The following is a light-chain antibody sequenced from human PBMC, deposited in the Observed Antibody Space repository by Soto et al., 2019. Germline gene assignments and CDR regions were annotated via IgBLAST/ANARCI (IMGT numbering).Light chain of an antibody. V-gene: IGKV1-5*01. CDR1: QSIRSW. CDR3: QQYDSYPWT. CDR2: DAS. Sequence: DVQITQSPSALSASVGDRVTITCRASQSIRSWLAWYQQKPGRAPNLLIFDASTLENGVPSRFTGSGSGTQFTLAISSLQPDDFATYYCQQYDSYPWTFGQGTKVDIK. J-gene: IGKJ1*01.